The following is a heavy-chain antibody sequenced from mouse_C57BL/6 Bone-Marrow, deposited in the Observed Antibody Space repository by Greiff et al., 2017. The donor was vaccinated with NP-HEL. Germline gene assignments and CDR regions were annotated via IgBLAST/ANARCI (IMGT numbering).Heavy chain of an antibody. Sequence: VQLQESGPGLVAPSQSLSISCTVSGFSLTSYAISWVRQPPGKGLEWLGVIWTGGGTNYNSALKPRLSISKDNSKSKAFLKMNSLQTDDTARYSCARPHYGSSNYYAMDYWGQGTSVTVSS. CDR3: ARPHYGSSNYYAMDY. CDR2: IWTGGGT. V-gene: IGHV2-9-1*01. J-gene: IGHJ4*01. D-gene: IGHD1-1*01. CDR1: GFSLTSYA.